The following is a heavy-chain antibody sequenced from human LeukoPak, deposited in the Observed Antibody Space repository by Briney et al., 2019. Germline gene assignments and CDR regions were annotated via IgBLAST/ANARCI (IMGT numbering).Heavy chain of an antibody. CDR1: GGTFSSYA. CDR2: IIPIFGTA. CDR3: ARVPAWELAYSGGDCYYFDY. J-gene: IGHJ4*02. Sequence: SVKVSCKASGGTFSSYAISWVRQAPGQGLEWMGGIIPIFGTANYAQKFQGRVTITADESTSTAYMELSSLRSEDTAVYYCARVPAWELAYSGGDCYYFDYWGQGTLVTVSS. V-gene: IGHV1-69*13. D-gene: IGHD2-21*02.